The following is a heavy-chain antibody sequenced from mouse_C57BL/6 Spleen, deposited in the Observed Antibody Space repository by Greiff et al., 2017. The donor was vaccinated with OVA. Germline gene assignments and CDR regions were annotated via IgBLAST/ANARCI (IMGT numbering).Heavy chain of an antibody. D-gene: IGHD1-1*01. CDR1: GYAFSSSW. J-gene: IGHJ1*03. CDR2: IYPGDGDT. Sequence: VQLQQSGPELVKPGASVKISCKASGYAFSSSWMNWVKQRPGKGLEWIGRIYPGDGDTNYNGKFKGKATLTADKSSSTAYMQLSSLTSEDSAVYLCARESGSSFFGVWGTGTTVTVSS. CDR3: ARESGSSFFGV. V-gene: IGHV1-82*01.